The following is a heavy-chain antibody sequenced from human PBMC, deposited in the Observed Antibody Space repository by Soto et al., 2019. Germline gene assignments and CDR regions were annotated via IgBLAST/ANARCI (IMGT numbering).Heavy chain of an antibody. Sequence: ASVKVSCKVSGYTLTELSMHWVRQAPGKGLEWMGGFDPEDGETIYAQKFQGRVTMTEDTSTDTAYMELSSLRSEDTAVYYCATDLGDSSGDLYYRSQNFDYWGQGTLVTVSS. CDR1: GYTLTELS. CDR3: ATDLGDSSGDLYYRSQNFDY. CDR2: FDPEDGET. D-gene: IGHD3-22*01. V-gene: IGHV1-24*01. J-gene: IGHJ4*02.